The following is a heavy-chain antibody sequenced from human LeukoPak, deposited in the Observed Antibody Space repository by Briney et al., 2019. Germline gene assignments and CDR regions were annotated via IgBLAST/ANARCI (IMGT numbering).Heavy chain of an antibody. V-gene: IGHV3-7*01. D-gene: IGHD1-7*01. CDR2: IKQDGGEK. Sequence: GGSLRLSCAASGFTFTNYWMRWVRQAPGEGLGWVANIKQDGGEKYYVNSVKGRFTISRDNAKNSLYLQMNSLRAEDTAIYYCAREDDWNYEDYWGQGTLVTVSS. CDR1: GFTFTNYW. CDR3: AREDDWNYEDY. J-gene: IGHJ4*02.